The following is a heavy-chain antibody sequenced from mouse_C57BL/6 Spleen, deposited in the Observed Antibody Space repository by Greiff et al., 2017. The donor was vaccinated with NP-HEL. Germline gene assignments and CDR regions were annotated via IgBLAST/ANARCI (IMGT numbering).Heavy chain of an antibody. Sequence: VKLQQPGAELVKPGASVTLSCQASGYTFTSYWMHWVKQRPGRGLEWIGRIDPNSGGTKYNEKFKSTATLPVDKPSITSYMQLSSLTSEYSAVYYCARFYGLCYFDYWGQGTTLTVSS. CDR2: IDPNSGGT. D-gene: IGHD3-3*01. CDR3: ARFYGLCYFDY. CDR1: GYTFTSYW. J-gene: IGHJ2*01. V-gene: IGHV1-72*01.